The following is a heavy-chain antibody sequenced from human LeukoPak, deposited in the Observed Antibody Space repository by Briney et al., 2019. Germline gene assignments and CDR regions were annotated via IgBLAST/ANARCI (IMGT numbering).Heavy chain of an antibody. CDR2: IYYTGNT. CDR1: GASISSSF. J-gene: IGHJ5*02. D-gene: IGHD3-10*01. V-gene: IGHV4-59*12. CDR3: ARDSGTTGEVKFDP. Sequence: SETLSLTCTVSGASISSSFWTWIRQSPGKGLEWLGYIYYTGNTNLNPSLKSRLTISLDTSKNQFSLKLSSVTAADTAVYYCARDSGTTGEVKFDPWGQGTLVTVSS.